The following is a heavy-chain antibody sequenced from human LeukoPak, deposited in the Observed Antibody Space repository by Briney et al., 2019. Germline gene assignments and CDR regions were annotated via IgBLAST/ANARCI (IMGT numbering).Heavy chain of an antibody. Sequence: GGSLRLSCAASGFTVSSNYMSWVRQAPGKGLEWVLVIYSGGSTYYADSVKGRFTISRDNSKNTLYLQMNSLRAEDTAVYYCARGARSLYYCLDYWGQGTLVTVSS. CDR2: IYSGGST. V-gene: IGHV3-53*01. CDR1: GFTVSSNY. CDR3: ARGARSLYYCLDY. J-gene: IGHJ4*02. D-gene: IGHD3-10*01.